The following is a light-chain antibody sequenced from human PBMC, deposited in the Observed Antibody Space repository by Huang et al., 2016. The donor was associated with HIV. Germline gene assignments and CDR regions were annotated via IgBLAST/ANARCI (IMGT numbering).Light chain of an antibody. J-gene: IGKJ4*01. V-gene: IGKV3-15*01. CDR3: QQYYNWPPLT. Sequence: EIVMTQSPATLSVSPGESATLSCRASQGVGRSLAWYQQRHGQATRLLIDGASNRATGIPARFSGSGSGTEFTLTISSLQSDDFAVYFCQQYYNWPPLTFGGGSKVEIK. CDR2: GAS. CDR1: QGVGRS.